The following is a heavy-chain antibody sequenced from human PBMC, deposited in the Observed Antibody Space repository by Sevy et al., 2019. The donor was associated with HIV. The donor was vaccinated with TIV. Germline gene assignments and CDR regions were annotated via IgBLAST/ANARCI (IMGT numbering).Heavy chain of an antibody. V-gene: IGHV4-39*01. CDR2: IYYSGST. CDR1: GGSISSSSYY. Sequence: SETLSLTCTVSGGSISSSSYYWGWIRQPPGKGLEWIGSIYYSGSTYYNPSLKSRVTISVDTSMNQFSLKLSSVTAADTAVYYCARVGYCSTTSCYTGYYGMDVWGQGTTVTVSS. J-gene: IGHJ6*02. CDR3: ARVGYCSTTSCYTGYYGMDV. D-gene: IGHD2-2*02.